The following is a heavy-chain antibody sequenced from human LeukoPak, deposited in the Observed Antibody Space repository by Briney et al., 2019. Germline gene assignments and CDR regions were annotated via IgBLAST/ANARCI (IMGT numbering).Heavy chain of an antibody. Sequence: GGSLRLSCAASGFTFSDYYMSWIRQAPGKGLEWVSFISSSGSNTKYADSVKGRFTISRDNAKNSLYLQMNSLRAEDAAVYYCARSVDSWSRMDVWGQGTRVTVSS. V-gene: IGHV3-11*03. CDR1: GFTFSDYY. CDR2: ISSSGSNT. D-gene: IGHD4-11*01. CDR3: ARSVDSWSRMDV. J-gene: IGHJ6*02.